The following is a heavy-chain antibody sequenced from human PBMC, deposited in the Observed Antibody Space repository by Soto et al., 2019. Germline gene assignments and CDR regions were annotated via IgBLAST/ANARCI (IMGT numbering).Heavy chain of an antibody. D-gene: IGHD3-3*01. Sequence: LSLTCAVSRGSFVGYYWSWIRRPPGKGLEWIGEIDFSGTINYNPSLKSRVAISIDTSRSQFSLDLLSVTAADTAVYFCARSPGYYYNYSMDVWAQGTTVTVSS. CDR2: IDFSGTI. CDR1: RGSFVGYY. V-gene: IGHV4-34*01. J-gene: IGHJ6*02. CDR3: ARSPGYYYNYSMDV.